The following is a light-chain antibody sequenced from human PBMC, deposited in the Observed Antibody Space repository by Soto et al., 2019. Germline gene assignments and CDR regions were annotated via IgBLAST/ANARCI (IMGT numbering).Light chain of an antibody. J-gene: IGKJ5*01. CDR2: AAS. CDR3: QQSYSTPIT. V-gene: IGKV1-39*01. CDR1: QRISRY. Sequence: DIQMTQSPSSLSASVGDRVSITCRASQRISRYLSWYQQKPGKAPKLLIYAASSLESEVPSRFSGSGSGTDFTLTISSLQPEDFATYYCQQSYSTPITFGQGTRLEIK.